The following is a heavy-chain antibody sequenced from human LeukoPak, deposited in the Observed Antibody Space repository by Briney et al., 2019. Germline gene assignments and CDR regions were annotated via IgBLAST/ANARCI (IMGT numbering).Heavy chain of an antibody. J-gene: IGHJ4*02. D-gene: IGHD6-19*01. CDR3: ARSSGWFVYFDY. CDR1: GFTFSTYD. CDR2: ISGSGGST. V-gene: IGHV3-23*01. Sequence: GGSLRLSCAASGFTFSTYDMSWVRQAPGKGLEWVSAISGSGGSTYYADSVKGRFTISRDNSKNTLYLQMNSLRAEDTAVYYCARSSGWFVYFDYWGQGTLVTVSS.